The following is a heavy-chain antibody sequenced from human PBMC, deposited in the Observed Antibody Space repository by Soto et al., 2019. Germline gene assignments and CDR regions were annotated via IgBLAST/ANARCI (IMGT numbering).Heavy chain of an antibody. J-gene: IGHJ5*02. Sequence: QITLKESGPTLVKPTQTLTLTCTFSGFSLTTSGVGVGWIRQPPGKALEWLALIYWDDDKRYSPSLKSRLTISKDASKNLVVLTRTNMDPADSATYFCAHRTTTVTWGVDPWGQETLVTVSS. CDR2: IYWDDDK. V-gene: IGHV2-5*02. CDR1: GFSLTTSGVG. CDR3: AHRTTTVTWGVDP. D-gene: IGHD4-17*01.